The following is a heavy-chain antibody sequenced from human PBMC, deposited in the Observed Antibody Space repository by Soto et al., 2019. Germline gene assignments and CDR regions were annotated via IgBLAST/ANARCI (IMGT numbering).Heavy chain of an antibody. D-gene: IGHD1-1*01. J-gene: IGHJ3*02. Sequence: QVQLVQSGAEVKKPGSSVKVSCKASGGTFSSYAISWVRQAPGQGLEWMGGIIPIFGTANYAQKFQGRVTITADESTSTAYMALSSLRSEDTAVYYCASLARLERRFHAFDIWFQGTMVTVS. CDR3: ASLARLERRFHAFDI. CDR1: GGTFSSYA. V-gene: IGHV1-69*01. CDR2: IIPIFGTA.